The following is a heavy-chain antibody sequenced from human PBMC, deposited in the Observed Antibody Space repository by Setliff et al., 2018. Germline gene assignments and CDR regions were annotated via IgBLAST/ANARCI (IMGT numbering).Heavy chain of an antibody. CDR1: GGSISSGSDY. CDR2: IYTSGST. CDR3: ARATSGWYSAHYYYMDV. D-gene: IGHD6-19*01. Sequence: SETLSLTCSVSGGSISSGSDYWTWIRQPAGKGLEWIGHIYTSGSTNYNPSLKSRVTISVDTSKNQFSLKLGSVTAADTAVYYFARATSGWYSAHYYYMDVWGKGTAVTVSS. J-gene: IGHJ6*03. V-gene: IGHV4-61*09.